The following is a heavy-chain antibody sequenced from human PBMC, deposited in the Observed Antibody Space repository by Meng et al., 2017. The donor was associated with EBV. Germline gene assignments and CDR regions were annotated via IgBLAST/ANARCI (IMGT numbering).Heavy chain of an antibody. V-gene: IGHV1-69*01. D-gene: IGHD3-10*01. CDR2: LIPMSDAP. Sequence: QGQCVQAWAGVKKPGSSVKVSCKTSGGTFRSDAISWVRQAPGQGLEWMGGLIPMSDAPHYAQKFQGRVTITADESTSTHYMDLSGLRSEDTAVYYCASESGRGFTPDYWGQGTLVTVFS. J-gene: IGHJ4*02. CDR3: ASESGRGFTPDY. CDR1: GGTFRSDA.